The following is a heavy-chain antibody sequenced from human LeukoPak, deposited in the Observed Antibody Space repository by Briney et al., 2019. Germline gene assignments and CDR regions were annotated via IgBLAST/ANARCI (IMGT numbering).Heavy chain of an antibody. V-gene: IGHV3-30*18. CDR1: GFTFSSFG. CDR2: ISYDGSNK. CDR3: AKDLYLTPVTDY. Sequence: GGSLRLSCAASGFTFSSFGMHWVRQAPGKGLEWVAVISYDGSNKYYADSVKGRFTISRDNSKNTLYLQMNSLRAEDTAVYYCAKDLYLTPVTDYWGQGTLVTVSS. D-gene: IGHD3-9*01. J-gene: IGHJ4*02.